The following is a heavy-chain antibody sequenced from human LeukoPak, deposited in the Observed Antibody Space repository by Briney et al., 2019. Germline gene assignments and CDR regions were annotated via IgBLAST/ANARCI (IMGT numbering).Heavy chain of an antibody. CDR3: ARGLKVRGVPTFFY. CDR1: GYTFTSYD. V-gene: IGHV1-8*01. CDR2: MNPNSGNT. J-gene: IGHJ4*02. Sequence: GASVKVSCKASGYTFTSYDINWVRQATGLGLEWMGWMNPNSGNTGYAQKFQGRVTMTRNTSISTAYMELSSLRSEDTAVYYCARGLKVRGVPTFFYWGQGTLVTVSS. D-gene: IGHD3-10*01.